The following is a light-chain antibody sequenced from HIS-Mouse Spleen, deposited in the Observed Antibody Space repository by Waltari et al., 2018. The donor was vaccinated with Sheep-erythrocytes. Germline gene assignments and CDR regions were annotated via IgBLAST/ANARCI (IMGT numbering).Light chain of an antibody. V-gene: IGKV3-11*01. J-gene: IGKJ2*01. Sequence: EIVLTQSPATLSLSPGERATLSCRASQSVSSYLAWYQQKPGQAPRLLIYDASNRATGIPARFSGIGSGTDFTLTISSLEPEDSAVYYCQQRSNWYTFGQGTKLEIK. CDR1: QSVSSY. CDR2: DAS. CDR3: QQRSNWYT.